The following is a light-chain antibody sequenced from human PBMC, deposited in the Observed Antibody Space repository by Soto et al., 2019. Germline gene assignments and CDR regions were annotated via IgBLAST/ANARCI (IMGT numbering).Light chain of an antibody. CDR1: QGIGNA. CDR2: GAS. V-gene: IGKV1-6*01. Sequence: IQMTQSPASLSAAVGDRVTIACRASQGIGNALGWYQQKPGKPPKCLSYGASKVQRGVPPSFSGSGSDNDFTLAISSQKHEHSTTYFSLQDINYPWTLGQGTKVDIK. J-gene: IGKJ1*01. CDR3: LQDINYPWT.